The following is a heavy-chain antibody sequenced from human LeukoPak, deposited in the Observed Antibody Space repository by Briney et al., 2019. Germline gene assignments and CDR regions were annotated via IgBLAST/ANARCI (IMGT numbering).Heavy chain of an antibody. CDR3: AREHYYDSSGYYYAFDY. CDR2: IIPIFGTA. D-gene: IGHD3-22*01. Sequence: GASVKVSCKASGGTFSSYAISWVRQAPGQGLEWMGGIIPIFGTANYAQKFQGRVTITTDESTSTAYMELSSLRSEDTAVYYCAREHYYDSSGYYYAFDYWGQGTLVTVSS. CDR1: GGTFSSYA. J-gene: IGHJ4*02. V-gene: IGHV1-69*05.